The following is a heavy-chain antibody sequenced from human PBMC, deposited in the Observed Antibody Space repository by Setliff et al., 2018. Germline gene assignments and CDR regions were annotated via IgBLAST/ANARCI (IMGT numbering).Heavy chain of an antibody. J-gene: IGHJ3*01. Sequence: LRLSCAVSGFTFSNYAMNWVRQAPGKGLGWVAFIRRSSGSDTYYADSVKGRFTISRDNAKNSLYLQMNSLGAEDTAVYFCARSPANGGHDAFDVWGQGTMVTVSS. V-gene: IGHV3-21*05. CDR1: GFTFSNYA. CDR2: IRRSSGSDT. D-gene: IGHD6-25*01. CDR3: ARSPANGGHDAFDV.